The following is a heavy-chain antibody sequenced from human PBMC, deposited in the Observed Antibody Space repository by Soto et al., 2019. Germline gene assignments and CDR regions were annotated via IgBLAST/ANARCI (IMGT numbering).Heavy chain of an antibody. J-gene: IGHJ4*02. CDR3: ARESAGLTSTFDY. CDR1: GFTFTRYS. V-gene: IGHV3-21*06. Sequence: EVQLVESGGGLVKPGGSLRLSCAASGFTFTRYSMNWVRQAPGKGLEWVSSISSTTNYIYYGDSMKGRFTISRDNAKNSLYLETTSLRAEDPAVSYCARESAGLTSTFDYWGKGTLVTFSS. CDR2: ISSTTNYI.